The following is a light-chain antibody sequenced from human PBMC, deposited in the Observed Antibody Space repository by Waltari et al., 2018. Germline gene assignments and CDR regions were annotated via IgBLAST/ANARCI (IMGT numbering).Light chain of an antibody. CDR1: QSVSSN. CDR3: QQYNNWPRT. V-gene: IGKV3-15*01. Sequence: EIVMTHPPATLSVAPGERAPLSCRASQSVSSNLAWYQQKPGQAPRLLIYGASTRATGIPARFSGSGSGTEFSLTISSLQSEDFAVYYCQQYNNWPRTFGQGTKVEIK. J-gene: IGKJ1*01. CDR2: GAS.